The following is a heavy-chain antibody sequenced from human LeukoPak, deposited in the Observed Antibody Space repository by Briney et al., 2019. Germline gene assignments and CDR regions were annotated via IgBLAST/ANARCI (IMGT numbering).Heavy chain of an antibody. CDR3: ARTPGGGSRYEFNY. Sequence: ASETLSLTCTVSGGSISSSSYYWGWIRQPPGKGLEWIGSIYYSGSTYYNPSLKSRVTISVDTSKNQFSLKLSSVTAADTAVYYCARTPGGGSRYEFNYWGQGTLVTVS. V-gene: IGHV4-39*01. CDR2: IYYSGST. CDR1: GGSISSSSYY. J-gene: IGHJ4*02. D-gene: IGHD6-13*01.